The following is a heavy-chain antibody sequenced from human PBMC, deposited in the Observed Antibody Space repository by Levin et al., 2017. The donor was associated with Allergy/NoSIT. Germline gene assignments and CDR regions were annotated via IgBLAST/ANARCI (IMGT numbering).Heavy chain of an antibody. J-gene: IGHJ4*02. V-gene: IGHV3-74*03. CDR2: INTDGRST. CDR1: GFTFSSYW. CDR3: AAGAAAGDY. D-gene: IGHD6-13*01. Sequence: GGSLRLSCAASGFTFSSYWMHWVRQVPGKGLVWVSYINTDGRSTTYADSVKGRFTISRDNAKNTLFLQMSSLRVEDTAVYYCAAGAAAGDYWGQGTLVTVSS.